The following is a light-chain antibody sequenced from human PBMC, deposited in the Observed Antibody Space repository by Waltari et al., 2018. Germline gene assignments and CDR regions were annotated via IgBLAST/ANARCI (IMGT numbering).Light chain of an antibody. CDR1: QSVSSSY. CDR2: GAS. V-gene: IGKV3-20*01. CDR3: QQYGSSPPLT. J-gene: IGKJ4*01. Sequence: EIVLTQSPGTLFLSPGERATLSCRASQSVSSSYLAWYQQQPGQAPRLLNYGASSRATGIPERLSGSGSGTDFTLTISRLEPEDVAVYYCQQYGSSPPLTFGGGTKVEIK.